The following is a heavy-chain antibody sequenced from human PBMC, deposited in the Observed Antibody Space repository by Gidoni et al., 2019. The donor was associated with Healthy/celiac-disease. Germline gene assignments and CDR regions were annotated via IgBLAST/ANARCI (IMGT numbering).Heavy chain of an antibody. V-gene: IGHV3-30*19. D-gene: IGHD1-26*01. CDR1: GFTFSSYG. CDR3: AREYSGSYGDAFDI. CDR2: ISYDGSNK. J-gene: IGHJ3*02. Sequence: QVHLVESGGGVVQPGRSLSLSCAASGFTFSSYGMHWVRQAPGKGLEWVAVISYDGSNKYYADSVRGRFTMSRDNSKNTLYLQMNSLRAEDTAMYYCAREYSGSYGDAFDIWGQGTMVTVSS.